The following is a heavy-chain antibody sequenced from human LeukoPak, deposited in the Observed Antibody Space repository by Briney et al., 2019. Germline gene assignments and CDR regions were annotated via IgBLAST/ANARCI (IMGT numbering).Heavy chain of an antibody. CDR2: ISYDGSTK. Sequence: GGSLRLSCAASGFIFSGYGMHWVRQAPGKGLEWVALISYDGSTKHYADSVKGRFTISRDNSKNTLFLQMTSLRVEDTAVYFCAKDRIIISFGDVSRHWGQGTLVTVSS. CDR1: GFIFSGYG. V-gene: IGHV3-30*18. CDR3: AKDRIIISFGDVSRH. J-gene: IGHJ1*01. D-gene: IGHD3-10*01.